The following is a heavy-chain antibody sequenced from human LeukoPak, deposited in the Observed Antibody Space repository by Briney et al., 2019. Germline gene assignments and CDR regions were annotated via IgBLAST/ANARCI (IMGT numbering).Heavy chain of an antibody. CDR3: AKDLDVGSSSGYPDRDY. Sequence: GGSLRPSCAASGFTFSSYAMSWVRQAPGKGLEWVSAISGSGGSTYYADSVKGRFTISRDNSKNTLYLQMNILRAEDTAVYYCAKDLDVGSSSGYPDRDYWGQGTLVTVSS. CDR1: GFTFSSYA. CDR2: ISGSGGST. V-gene: IGHV3-23*01. J-gene: IGHJ4*02. D-gene: IGHD3-22*01.